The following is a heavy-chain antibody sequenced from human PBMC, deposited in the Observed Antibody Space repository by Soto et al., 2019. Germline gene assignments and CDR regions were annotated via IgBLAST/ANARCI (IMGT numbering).Heavy chain of an antibody. CDR1: GFIFSSYW. CDR2: IKQDGSEK. J-gene: IGHJ4*02. D-gene: IGHD6-13*01. CDR3: AKDQGSSWYEIDY. Sequence: GGSLRLSCAASGFIFSSYWMSWVRQAPGKGLEWVANIKQDGSEKFYVDFVKGRFTISRDNSKNTLYLQMTSLRAEDTDVYYCAKDQGSSWYEIDYWGQGTLVTVLL. V-gene: IGHV3-7*03.